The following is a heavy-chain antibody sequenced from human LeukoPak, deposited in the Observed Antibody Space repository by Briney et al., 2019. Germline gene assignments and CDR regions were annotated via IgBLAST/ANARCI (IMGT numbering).Heavy chain of an antibody. V-gene: IGHV4-34*01. CDR2: INHSGST. Sequence: PSETLSLTCAVYGGSFSGYYWSWIRQPPGKGLEWIGEINHSGSTNYNPSLKSRVTISVDTSKNQFSLKLSSVTAADTAVYYCARRAVYSWLLGYWGQGTLVTVSS. CDR1: GGSFSGYY. CDR3: ARRAVYSWLLGY. D-gene: IGHD5-18*01. J-gene: IGHJ4*02.